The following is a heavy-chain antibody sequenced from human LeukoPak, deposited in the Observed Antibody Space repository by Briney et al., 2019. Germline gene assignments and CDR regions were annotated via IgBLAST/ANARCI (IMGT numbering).Heavy chain of an antibody. CDR1: GYTFTSYG. Sequence: GASVKVSCKAFGYTFTSYGISWVRQAPGQGLEWMGWISPYNGNTNYAQKLQGRVTMTTDTSTSTAYMELRSLRSDDTAVYYCARGWVRGVIAYYYYGMDVWGKGTTVTVSS. V-gene: IGHV1-18*04. D-gene: IGHD3-10*01. J-gene: IGHJ6*04. CDR2: ISPYNGNT. CDR3: ARGWVRGVIAYYYYGMDV.